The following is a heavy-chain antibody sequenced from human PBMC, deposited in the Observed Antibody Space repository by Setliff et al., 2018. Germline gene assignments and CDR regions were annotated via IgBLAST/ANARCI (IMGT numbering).Heavy chain of an antibody. D-gene: IGHD3-10*01. CDR2: INPRTGVT. CDR3: ARGTDHHGSGSYWAKDV. V-gene: IGHV1-2*02. Sequence: GASVKVSCKASGYTFTGHYIHWVRQAPGQGLEWMGWINPRTGVTNYAQKFKGRVTMTRDTSITTVYMDLSSLKSDDTAVYYCARGTDHHGSGSYWAKDVWGKGTTVTVSS. CDR1: GYTFTGHY. J-gene: IGHJ6*04.